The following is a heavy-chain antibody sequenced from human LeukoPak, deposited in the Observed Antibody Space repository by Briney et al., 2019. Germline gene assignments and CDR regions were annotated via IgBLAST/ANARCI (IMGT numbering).Heavy chain of an antibody. J-gene: IGHJ3*02. V-gene: IGHV3-33*01. D-gene: IGHD1-14*01. Sequence: GGSLRLSCAASGFTFSSYGMHWLRQAPGKGLEWVAVIWYDGSKEYYAASVKGRFTIHRDNSKNTLYLQLNSLRGEGTAVYYCTRGVGHNPFFDIWGQGTTVTVSS. CDR1: GFTFSSYG. CDR3: TRGVGHNPFFDI. CDR2: IWYDGSKE.